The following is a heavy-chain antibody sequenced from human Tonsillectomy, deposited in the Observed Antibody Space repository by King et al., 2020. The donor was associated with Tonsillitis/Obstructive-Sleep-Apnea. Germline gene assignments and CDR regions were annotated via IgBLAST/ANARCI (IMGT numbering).Heavy chain of an antibody. CDR2: IKHNGCDE. J-gene: IGHJ4*02. CDR1: GFNFRSYW. Sequence: VQLVESGGGLFQPGGSLRLSCAASGFNFRSYWRSWVRQAPGKGLEWVANIKHNGCDEYYVDSVKGGFTISRENAKSSVYLHMNSLRAEDTAVYYCARDHVQDFWGQGTLVTVSS. CDR3: ARDHVQDF. V-gene: IGHV3-7*04.